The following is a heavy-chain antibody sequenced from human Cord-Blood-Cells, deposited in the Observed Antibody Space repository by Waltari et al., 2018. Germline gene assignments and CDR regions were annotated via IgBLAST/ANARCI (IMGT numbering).Heavy chain of an antibody. D-gene: IGHD5-18*01. CDR1: GFTFSNAW. V-gene: IGHV3-15*01. Sequence: EVQLVESGGGLVKPGGSLRLSCAASGFTFSNAWMSWVRQAPGKGLEWVGRIKSKTDGGTTDYAAPVKGRFTISRDDSKNTLYLQMNSLKTEDTAVYYCTTVGYSYGYVGYYYYYMDVWGKRDHGHRLL. CDR2: IKSKTDGGTT. J-gene: IGHJ6*03. CDR3: TTVGYSYGYVGYYYYYMDV.